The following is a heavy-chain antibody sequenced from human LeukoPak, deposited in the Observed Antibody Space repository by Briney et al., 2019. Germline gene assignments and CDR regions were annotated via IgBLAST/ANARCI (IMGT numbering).Heavy chain of an antibody. V-gene: IGHV3-20*04. D-gene: IGHD4-23*01. Sequence: GGSLRLSCTASGFTFDDYGMSWVHQAPGKGLEWVSGINWNGGSTGYADSVKGRFTISRDNAKNSLYLQMNSLRAEDTAVYYCARSYGGNLAFYYYYYYMDVWGKGTTVTVSS. CDR1: GFTFDDYG. CDR3: ARSYGGNLAFYYYYYYMDV. J-gene: IGHJ6*03. CDR2: INWNGGST.